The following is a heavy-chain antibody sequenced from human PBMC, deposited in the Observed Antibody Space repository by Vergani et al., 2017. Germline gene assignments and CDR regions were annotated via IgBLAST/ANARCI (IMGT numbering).Heavy chain of an antibody. CDR1: GGSISGSGYY. CDR2: IYHSGNT. D-gene: IGHD5-24*01. J-gene: IGHJ4*02. CDR3: AKSSRVGIDD. V-gene: IGHV4-31*03. Sequence: QVQLQESGPGLVKPSQTLSLSCKVSGGSISGSGYYWNWIRQRPGEGLEWIGYIYHSGNTYFNPSLRSRVSISVDTSKSQFSLNMRSSTTADTAVYYCAKSSRVGIDDWCLGTLVTVSS.